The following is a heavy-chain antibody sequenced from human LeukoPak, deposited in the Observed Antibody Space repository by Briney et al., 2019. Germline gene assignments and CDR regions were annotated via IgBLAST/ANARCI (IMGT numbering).Heavy chain of an antibody. CDR1: GGSFSGYY. D-gene: IGHD3-3*01. CDR3: ARVSRITIFGVWYSEDFYYMDV. Sequence: SETLSLTCAVYGGSFSGYYWSWIRQPPGKGLEWIGEINHSGSTNYNPSLKSRVTISVDTSKNQFSLKLSSVTAADTAVYYCARVSRITIFGVWYSEDFYYMDVWGKGTTVTVSS. J-gene: IGHJ6*03. V-gene: IGHV4-34*01. CDR2: INHSGST.